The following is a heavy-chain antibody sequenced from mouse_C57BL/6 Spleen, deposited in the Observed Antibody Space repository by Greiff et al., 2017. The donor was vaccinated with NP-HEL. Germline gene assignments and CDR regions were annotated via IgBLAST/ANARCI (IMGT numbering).Heavy chain of an antibody. CDR3: ASPSFTTVVAPDY. J-gene: IGHJ2*01. V-gene: IGHV1-64*01. CDR1: GYTFTSYW. CDR2: IHPNSGST. Sequence: QVQLQQPGAELVKPGASVKLSCKASGYTFTSYWMHWVKQRPGQGLEWIGMIHPNSGSTNYNEKFKSKATLTVDKSSSTAYMQLSSLTSEDSAVYYCASPSFTTVVAPDYWGQGTTLTVSA. D-gene: IGHD1-1*01.